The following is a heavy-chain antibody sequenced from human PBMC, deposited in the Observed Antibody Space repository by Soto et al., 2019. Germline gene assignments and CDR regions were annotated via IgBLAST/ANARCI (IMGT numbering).Heavy chain of an antibody. Sequence: LETLCLTCAVYGGSFGGYYGSWIRQPPGKGLEWIGEINHSGSTNYNPSLKSRVTISVDTSKNQFSLKLSSVTAEDTALYYCVKGVLLRSPDYWGQGTPVTVSS. CDR2: INHSGST. CDR1: GGSFGGYY. J-gene: IGHJ4*02. V-gene: IGHV4-34*01. D-gene: IGHD2-15*01. CDR3: VKGVLLRSPDY.